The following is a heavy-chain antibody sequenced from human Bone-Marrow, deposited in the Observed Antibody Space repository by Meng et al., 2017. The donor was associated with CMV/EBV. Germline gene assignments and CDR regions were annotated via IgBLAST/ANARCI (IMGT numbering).Heavy chain of an antibody. CDR3: ARSLGIDQ. CDR1: GFTFTTYW. CDR2: IRAGSSST. V-gene: IGHV3-23*04. J-gene: IGHJ5*02. Sequence: APMVESGVGLFRPGGSLRLSCVASGFTFTTYWKHWVRQAPGKGLEGDSAIRAGSSSTNYADSVRGRFTISRDNSKNTLYMQMNSLRAEDTAVYYCARSLGIDQWGQGVLVTVSS. D-gene: IGHD7-27*01.